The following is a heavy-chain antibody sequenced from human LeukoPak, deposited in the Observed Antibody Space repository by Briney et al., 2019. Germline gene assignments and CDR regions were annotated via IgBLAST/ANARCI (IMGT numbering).Heavy chain of an antibody. D-gene: IGHD4/OR15-4a*01. V-gene: IGHV5-51*01. CDR3: ARAPGADLGFDI. J-gene: IGHJ3*02. CDR1: GYTFTSYW. Sequence: GESLKISCEGSGYTFTSYWIGWVSQMPGKGLEWMGIIYPGDSDTRYSPSFQGQVTISSGKSISTAYLQWSSLKASDTAMYYCARAPGADLGFDIWGQGTMVTVSS. CDR2: IYPGDSDT.